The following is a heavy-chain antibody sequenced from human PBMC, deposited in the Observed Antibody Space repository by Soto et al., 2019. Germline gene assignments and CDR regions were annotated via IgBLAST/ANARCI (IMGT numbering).Heavy chain of an antibody. CDR2: IIPIFGTA. V-gene: IGHV1-69*01. CDR3: ASHRDSIAAAATYGYFDY. J-gene: IGHJ4*02. Sequence: QVQLVQSGAEVKKPGSSVKVSCKASGGTFSSYAISWVRQAPGQGLEWMGGIIPIFGTANYAQKFQGRVTITADESTSTVYMELSSLRSEDTAVYYCASHRDSIAAAATYGYFDYWGQGTLVTVSS. D-gene: IGHD6-13*01. CDR1: GGTFSSYA.